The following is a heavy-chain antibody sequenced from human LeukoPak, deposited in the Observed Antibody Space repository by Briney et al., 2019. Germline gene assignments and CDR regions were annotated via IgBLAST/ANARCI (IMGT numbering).Heavy chain of an antibody. CDR2: ISGGGGST. V-gene: IGHV3-23*01. CDR1: GFTFSSYA. CDR3: AKGSGINHYHWIDP. Sequence: PGVSLRLFCAASGFTFSSYAMNWVRQAPGKGLEWVSGISGGGGSTYYADSVKGRFAISRDNSKNTLYLQMDSLRAEDTALYYCAKGSGINHYHWIDPWGQGTLVTVSS. D-gene: IGHD1-14*01. J-gene: IGHJ5*02.